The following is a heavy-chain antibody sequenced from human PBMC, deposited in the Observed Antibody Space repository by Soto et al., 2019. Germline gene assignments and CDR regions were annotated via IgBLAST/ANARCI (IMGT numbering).Heavy chain of an antibody. V-gene: IGHV4-61*01. CDR2: FYYSGTS. D-gene: IGHD3-10*01. CDR3: ARRTTLVRGTSIGTTWFDX. CDR1: GGSVNSVKYY. Sequence: SDTLSLTCTVSGGSVNSVKYYWTWIRQPPGKGLEVMGYFYYSGTSSYNPSLKSRITMSVDTSKNQLSLKVNSVTAAETAVYFCARRTTLVRGTSIGTTWFDXWGQGTLVTVSX. J-gene: IGHJ5*02.